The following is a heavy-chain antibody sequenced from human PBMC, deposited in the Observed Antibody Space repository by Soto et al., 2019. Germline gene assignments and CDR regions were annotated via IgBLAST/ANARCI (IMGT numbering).Heavy chain of an antibody. CDR2: INPSDGST. D-gene: IGHD2-21*01. V-gene: IGHV1-46*01. CDR1: GYTFTSYS. CDR3: ARMWRGGAFDY. J-gene: IGHJ4*02. Sequence: ASVKVSCKASGYTFTSYSMHWLRQAPGQGLEWMAIINPSDGSTTYAQKFQGRVTVTRDTSTSTVHMEVSSLRADDTAVYYCARMWRGGAFDYWGQGTLVTVSS.